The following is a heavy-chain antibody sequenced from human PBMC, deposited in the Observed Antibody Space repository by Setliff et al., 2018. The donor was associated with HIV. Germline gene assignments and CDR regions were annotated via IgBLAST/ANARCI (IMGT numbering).Heavy chain of an antibody. CDR3: ARDDVVAPGSYLDY. CDR2: IITGSGYT. CDR1: GYTFTKYV. Sequence: ASVKVSCKASGYTFTKYVIHWVRQAPGQRPEWIAYIITGSGYTEYSQRFQDRVTITRDTSASTVYMELSSLTSEDTAVYYCARDDVVAPGSYLDYWGQGTLVTVS. D-gene: IGHD2-15*01. V-gene: IGHV1-3*04. J-gene: IGHJ4*02.